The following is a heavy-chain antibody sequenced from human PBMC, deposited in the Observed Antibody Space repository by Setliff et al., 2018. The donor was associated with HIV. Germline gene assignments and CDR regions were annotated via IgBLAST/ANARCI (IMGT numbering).Heavy chain of an antibody. Sequence: GASVKVSCKASGYTFSTYAISWVRQAPGQGLEWMGWISTYNGNTRYAQKVQGRVTMTTDTSTSTAYTELRSLRSDDTAVYYCARAPSGVVIGPDYWGQGTLVTVSS. CDR1: GYTFSTYA. V-gene: IGHV1-18*01. D-gene: IGHD3-3*01. J-gene: IGHJ4*02. CDR2: ISTYNGNT. CDR3: ARAPSGVVIGPDY.